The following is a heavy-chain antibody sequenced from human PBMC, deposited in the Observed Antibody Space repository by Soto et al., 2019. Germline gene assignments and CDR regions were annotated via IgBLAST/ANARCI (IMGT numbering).Heavy chain of an antibody. Sequence: QVPLVQSGAEVKKPGSSVKVSCKASGGTFSSYAISWVRQAPGQGLEWMGGIIPIFGTANYAQKFQGRVTITADESTSTAYMELSSLRSEDTAVYYCARDPPCSGGSCYSGYFDYWGQGTLVTVSS. V-gene: IGHV1-69*12. CDR3: ARDPPCSGGSCYSGYFDY. CDR2: IIPIFGTA. J-gene: IGHJ4*02. D-gene: IGHD2-15*01. CDR1: GGTFSSYA.